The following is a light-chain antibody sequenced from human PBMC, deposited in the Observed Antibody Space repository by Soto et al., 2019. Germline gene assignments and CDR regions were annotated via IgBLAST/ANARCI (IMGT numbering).Light chain of an antibody. V-gene: IGLV2-8*01. CDR3: CSHAGSKNYYL. CDR2: EVT. J-gene: IGLJ1*01. Sequence: QSALTQPPSASGSPGQSVTISCTGTNNDIGGYDFVSWYQQHPGKVPKLLIYEVTKRPSGVPDRFSGSKSGNTASLTVSGLQADDEADYYCCSHAGSKNYYLFGPGTKLTVL. CDR1: NNDIGGYDF.